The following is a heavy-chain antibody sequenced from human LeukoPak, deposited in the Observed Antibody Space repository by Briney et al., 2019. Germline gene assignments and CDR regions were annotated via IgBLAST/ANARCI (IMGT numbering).Heavy chain of an antibody. V-gene: IGHV1-69*06. J-gene: IGHJ4*02. D-gene: IGHD3-22*01. CDR3: ARDVYYYDSSGYSDY. CDR1: GGTFSSYA. Sequence: SVKVSCKASGGTFSSYAISWVRQAPGQGLEWMGGIIPIFGTANYAQKFQGRVTITADKSTSTAYMELSSLRSEDTAVYYCARDVYYYDSSGYSDYWGQGTLVTVSS. CDR2: IIPIFGTA.